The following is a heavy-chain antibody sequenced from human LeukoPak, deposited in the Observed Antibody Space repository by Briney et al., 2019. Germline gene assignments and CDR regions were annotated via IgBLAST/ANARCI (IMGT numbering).Heavy chain of an antibody. CDR1: GGSFSGYY. CDR3: ARGVRGSGWYGSLFGY. V-gene: IGHV4-34*01. D-gene: IGHD6-19*01. CDR2: INHSGST. J-gene: IGHJ4*02. Sequence: SETLSLTRAVYGGSFSGYYWSWIRQHPGKGLEGIGEINHSGSTNYDQSLKRRVTISVDTSKNQFSLKLSSVTAADTAVYYCARGVRGSGWYGSLFGYWGQGTLVTVSS.